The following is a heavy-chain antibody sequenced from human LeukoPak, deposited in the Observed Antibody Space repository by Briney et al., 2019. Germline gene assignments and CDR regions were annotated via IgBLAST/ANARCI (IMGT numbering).Heavy chain of an antibody. D-gene: IGHD5-24*01. CDR1: GFTFSDYY. Sequence: GGSLRLSCAASGFTFSDYYMSWIRQAPGKGLEWVAYISYSSSYTNYADSVKGRFTISRDNAKKSLYLQMSSLRAEDTAVYYCARELDGYNLVYFDYWGQGTLVTVSS. V-gene: IGHV3-11*05. J-gene: IGHJ4*02. CDR2: ISYSSSYT. CDR3: ARELDGYNLVYFDY.